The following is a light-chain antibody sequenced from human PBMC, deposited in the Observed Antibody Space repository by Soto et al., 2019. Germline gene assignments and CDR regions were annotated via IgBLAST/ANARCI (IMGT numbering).Light chain of an antibody. CDR1: QNISLY. Sequence: ASQNISLYLNCYQQKQRKDPKFLLYDVSAIKEGVSSWFSGSRTGTHVSLTIHFLQPEDFAAYYCQQSYETPSTFGQGTRLEIK. V-gene: IGKV1-39*01. CDR2: DVS. J-gene: IGKJ5*01. CDR3: QQSYETPST.